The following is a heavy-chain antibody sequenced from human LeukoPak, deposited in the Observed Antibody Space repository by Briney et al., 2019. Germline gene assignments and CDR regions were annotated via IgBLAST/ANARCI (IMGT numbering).Heavy chain of an antibody. Sequence: SETLSLTCAVSGGSISSYYWSWIRQPPGKGLEWIGFIYYSGSTNYNPSLKSRVTISVDTSKNQFSLKLSSVTAADTAVYYCARPSLDYGGIDAFDFWGQGTLVTVSS. J-gene: IGHJ3*01. D-gene: IGHD4-23*01. CDR2: IYYSGST. CDR1: GGSISSYY. V-gene: IGHV4-59*08. CDR3: ARPSLDYGGIDAFDF.